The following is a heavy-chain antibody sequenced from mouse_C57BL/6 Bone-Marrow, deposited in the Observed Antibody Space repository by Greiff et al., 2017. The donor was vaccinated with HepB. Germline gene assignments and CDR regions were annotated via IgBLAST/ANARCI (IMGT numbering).Heavy chain of an antibody. D-gene: IGHD3-1*01. Sequence: VQLQQPGAELVMPGASVKLSCKASGYTFTSYWMHWVKQRPGQGLEWIGEIDPSDSYTNYNQKFKGKSTLTVDKSSSTAYMQLSSLTSEDSAVYYCARKLGYYAMDYWGQGTSVTVSS. CDR1: GYTFTSYW. CDR3: ARKLGYYAMDY. J-gene: IGHJ4*01. CDR2: IDPSDSYT. V-gene: IGHV1-69*01.